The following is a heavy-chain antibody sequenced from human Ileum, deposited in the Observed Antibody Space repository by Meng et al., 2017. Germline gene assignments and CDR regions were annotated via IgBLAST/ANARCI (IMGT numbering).Heavy chain of an antibody. J-gene: IGHJ4*02. CDR3: ATNNGRDVYSFDY. CDR1: GGSFSSYY. D-gene: IGHD1/OR15-1a*01. V-gene: IGHV4-59*01. CDR2: VYYSGAR. Sequence: SETLSLTCTVSGGSFSSYYWSWLRQSPGKGLEWIAYVYYSGARHYSPSLKSRVTISLDTSKNQVSLRLTSVTAADTAVYYCATNNGRDVYSFDYWGQGTLVTVSS.